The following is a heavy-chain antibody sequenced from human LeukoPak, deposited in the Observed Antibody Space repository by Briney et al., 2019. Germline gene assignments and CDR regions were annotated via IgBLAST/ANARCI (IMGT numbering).Heavy chain of an antibody. D-gene: IGHD7-27*01. Sequence: GGSLRLSCAASGFTFSSYTMNWVRQAPGKGLEWVSSISSNSVYIKDADSGKGRFTISRDNAKNSLYLQMNSLRAEDTAVYYCARTQLGMYWYFDLWGRGTLVTVSS. J-gene: IGHJ2*01. CDR2: ISSNSVYI. CDR1: GFTFSSYT. V-gene: IGHV3-21*01. CDR3: ARTQLGMYWYFDL.